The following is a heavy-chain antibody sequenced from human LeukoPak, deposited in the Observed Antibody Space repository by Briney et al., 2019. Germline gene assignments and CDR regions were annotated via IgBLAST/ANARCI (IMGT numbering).Heavy chain of an antibody. J-gene: IGHJ4*02. CDR2: IESPRDI. CDR3: AKVRRSVAYDY. CDR1: GFDVKSHD. Sequence: GGSLRLSCAASGFDVKSHDIHWVRQPIGKGLEWVSSIESPRDIYYAGSVKGRFTISREDAENSVYLQMSNLRVEDTAIYYCAKVRRSVAYDYWGRGTLVTVSS. V-gene: IGHV3-13*01.